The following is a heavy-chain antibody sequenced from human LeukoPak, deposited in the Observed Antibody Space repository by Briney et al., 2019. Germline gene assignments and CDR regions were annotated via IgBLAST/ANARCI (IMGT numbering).Heavy chain of an antibody. D-gene: IGHD4-17*01. V-gene: IGHV4-38-2*02. Sequence: SETLSLTCTVSGYSIRSGYQWGWIRQPPGKGLEWIGSNSGSTYDNPSLKSRVTISVDTSKNQFSLKLSSVTAADTAVYYCARLSTVTTSFDYWGQGTLVTVSS. CDR2: NSGST. J-gene: IGHJ4*02. CDR1: GYSIRSGYQ. CDR3: ARLSTVTTSFDY.